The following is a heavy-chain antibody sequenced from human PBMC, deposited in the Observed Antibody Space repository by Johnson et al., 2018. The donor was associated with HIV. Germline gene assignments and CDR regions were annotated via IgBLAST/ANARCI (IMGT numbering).Heavy chain of an antibody. J-gene: IGHJ4*02. Sequence: VQLVESGAEVKKPGASVKISCKASGYTFTSYFMHWVRRAPGQGLEWLGVINPGGGSTTYAQQFQGRVTMTRETSTSTVYMELGSLRSMDTAVYYCARNLYSSGWYGRFVYWGQGTLVTVSP. V-gene: IGHV1-46*01. CDR3: ARNLYSSGWYGRFVY. CDR1: GYTFTSYF. D-gene: IGHD6-19*01. CDR2: INPGGGST.